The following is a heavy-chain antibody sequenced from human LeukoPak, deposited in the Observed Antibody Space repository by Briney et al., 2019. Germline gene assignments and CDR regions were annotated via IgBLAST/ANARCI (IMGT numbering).Heavy chain of an antibody. J-gene: IGHJ4*02. D-gene: IGHD6-19*01. CDR1: GGSISSYY. CDR3: ARDSSGWYGGSDY. CDR2: IYYSGST. V-gene: IGHV4-59*01. Sequence: PSETLSLTCTVFGGSISSYYWSWVRQPPGKGLEWIGYIYYSGSTNYNPSLKSRVTISVDTSKNQFSLKLSSVTAADTAVYYCARDSSGWYGGSDYWGQGTLVTVSS.